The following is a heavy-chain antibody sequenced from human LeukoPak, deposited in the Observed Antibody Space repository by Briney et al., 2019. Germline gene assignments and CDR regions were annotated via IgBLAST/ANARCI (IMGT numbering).Heavy chain of an antibody. CDR2: ISPSGGGT. Sequence: ASGIVSSTASGNMFITYDIQSVRQAPGQGLEWMGIISPSGGGTSYAQRFQGRVTMTGDTSTSTVYMELSSLRSEDTAVYYCARLGSGEDDGGWVDYWGQGTLVTVSS. J-gene: IGHJ4*02. V-gene: IGHV1-46*01. CDR1: GNMFITYD. CDR3: ARLGSGEDDGGWVDY. D-gene: IGHD3-10*01.